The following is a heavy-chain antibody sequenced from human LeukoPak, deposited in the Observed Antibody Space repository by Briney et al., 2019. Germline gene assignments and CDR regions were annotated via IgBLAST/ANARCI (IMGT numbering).Heavy chain of an antibody. D-gene: IGHD5-24*01. V-gene: IGHV1-2*02. J-gene: IGHJ5*02. CDR3: ARIATGYNWFDP. Sequence: ASVKVSRKASGYTFTVYYMHWVRQAPGQGLEWMGWINPNSGGTNYAQKFQGRVTMTRDTSISTAYMDLSRLRSDDTAVYYCARIATGYNWFDPWGQGTLVTVSS. CDR1: GYTFTVYY. CDR2: INPNSGGT.